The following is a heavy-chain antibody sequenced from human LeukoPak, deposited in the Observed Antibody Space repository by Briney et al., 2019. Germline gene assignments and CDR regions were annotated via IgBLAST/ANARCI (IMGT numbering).Heavy chain of an antibody. D-gene: IGHD4-11*01. J-gene: IGHJ4*02. CDR3: ARDDYNRH. Sequence: PGGSLRLSCAASGFTFNSYWMHWVRQAPGKGLVWVSRIRSDGSSTTYADSVKGRFTISRDNTKNTLYLQMNSLRADDTAVYYCARDDYNRHWGQGTLVTVSS. CDR2: IRSDGSST. CDR1: GFTFNSYW. V-gene: IGHV3-74*01.